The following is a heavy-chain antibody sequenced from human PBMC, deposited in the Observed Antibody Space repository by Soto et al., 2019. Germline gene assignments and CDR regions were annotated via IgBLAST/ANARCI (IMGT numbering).Heavy chain of an antibody. V-gene: IGHV3-23*01. CDR1: GFTFSSYA. Sequence: AGGSLRLSCAASGFTFSSYAMSWVRQAPGKGLEWVSVISGSGGSTYYADSVKGRFTISRDNSKNTLYLQMNSLRAEDTAVYYCAKAPGGGATYFDYWGQGTLVTVSS. J-gene: IGHJ4*02. CDR2: ISGSGGST. CDR3: AKAPGGGATYFDY. D-gene: IGHD1-26*01.